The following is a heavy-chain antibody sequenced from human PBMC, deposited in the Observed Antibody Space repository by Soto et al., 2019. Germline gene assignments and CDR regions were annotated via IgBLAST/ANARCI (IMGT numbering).Heavy chain of an antibody. D-gene: IGHD7-27*01. CDR2: IHYSGTT. Sequence: SETLSLTCSVSGGSTIGNYWSWIRQPPGKGLEWIGHIHYSGTTNNNPSLKSRVTISVDTSKNQVYLKLRSVTAADTAVYYCARRELGAFDIWGQGTMVT. V-gene: IGHV4-59*01. CDR3: ARRELGAFDI. CDR1: GGSTIGNY. J-gene: IGHJ3*02.